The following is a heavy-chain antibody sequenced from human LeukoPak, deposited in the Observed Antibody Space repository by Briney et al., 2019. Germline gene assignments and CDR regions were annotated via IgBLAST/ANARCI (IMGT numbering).Heavy chain of an antibody. CDR3: ARGPRDPTEYCSRGTCSPTYDV. J-gene: IGHJ4*02. CDR1: GFTFSDYE. CDR2: ISSSGRGI. Sequence: SGGSLRLSCAASGFTFSDYEMNRVRQAPGKGLEWVSYISSSGRGIYYADSVKGRFTISRDNAKNSLYLQMNSLRADDTAIYYCARGPRDPTEYCSRGTCSPTYDVWGQGTLVTVSS. V-gene: IGHV3-48*03. D-gene: IGHD2-15*01.